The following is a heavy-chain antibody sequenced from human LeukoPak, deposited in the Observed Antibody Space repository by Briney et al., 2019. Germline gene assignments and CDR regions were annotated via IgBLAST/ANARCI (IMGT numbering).Heavy chain of an antibody. J-gene: IGHJ3*02. V-gene: IGHV1-69*13. Sequence: ASVKVSCKASGGTFISYAISWVRQAPGQGLEWMGGIIPIFGTANYAQKFQGRVTITADESTSTAYMELSSLRSEDTAVYYCVRDARGAAAADDAFDIWGQGTMVTVSS. CDR2: IIPIFGTA. CDR3: VRDARGAAAADDAFDI. D-gene: IGHD6-13*01. CDR1: GGTFISYA.